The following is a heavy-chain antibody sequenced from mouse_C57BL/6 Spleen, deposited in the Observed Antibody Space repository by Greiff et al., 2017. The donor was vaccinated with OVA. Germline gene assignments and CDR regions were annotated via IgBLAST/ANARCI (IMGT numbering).Heavy chain of an antibody. CDR2: IDPANGNT. CDR3: SRSYDYDRDFDY. D-gene: IGHD2-4*01. Sequence: VQLQQSVAELVRPGASVKLSCTASGYTITNTYMHWVKQRPEQGLEWIGRIDPANGNTKYDPKFQGKATITADTSSNTAYLQLSSLTSEDTAIYYCSRSYDYDRDFDYWGQGTTLTVSS. J-gene: IGHJ2*01. CDR1: GYTITNTY. V-gene: IGHV14-3*01.